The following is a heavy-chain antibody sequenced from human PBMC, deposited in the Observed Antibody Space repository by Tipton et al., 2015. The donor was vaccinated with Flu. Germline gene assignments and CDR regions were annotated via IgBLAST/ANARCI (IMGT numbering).Heavy chain of an antibody. Sequence: LRLSCVVSGYLIKNGYYWGWIRQAPGKGLEWIGSMQHSGAIYYNPSLKSRVTISIDTSKNEFSLRVRSVTAADTAAYFCARAFFVRGADPFEIWGQGTMVTVSS. CDR3: ARAFFVRGADPFEI. V-gene: IGHV4-38-2*01. CDR2: MQHSGAI. CDR1: GYLIKNGYY. J-gene: IGHJ3*02. D-gene: IGHD3-10*01.